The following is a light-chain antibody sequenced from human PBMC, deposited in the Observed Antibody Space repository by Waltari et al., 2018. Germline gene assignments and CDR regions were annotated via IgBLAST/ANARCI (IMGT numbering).Light chain of an antibody. V-gene: IGKV4-1*01. CDR2: WAS. J-gene: IGKJ2*01. CDR3: QQCYTFPYT. CDR1: KSVLSRSNNKNY. Sequence: DIVLTQSPDSLAVFLCERATINCKSSKSVLSRSNNKNYLGWYQQKPGQPPKLLITWASTRESGFPDRFSGSGSGTDVSLTISVLQAEDVAVYFGQQCYTFPYTFGQGTQLEIK.